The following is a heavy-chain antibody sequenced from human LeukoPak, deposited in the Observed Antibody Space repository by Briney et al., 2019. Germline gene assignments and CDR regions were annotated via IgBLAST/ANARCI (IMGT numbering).Heavy chain of an antibody. D-gene: IGHD2-2*01. V-gene: IGHV3-23*01. J-gene: IGHJ4*02. CDR1: GFTFSSYA. CDR2: ISGSGGST. Sequence: GGSLRLSCAASGFTFSSYAMSWVRQAPGKGLEWVSAISGSGGSTYYADSVKGRFTISRNNAKNSLFLQMNSLRAEDTAVYYCVRGPYCSSGSCYFGANYYFDYWGQGALVTVSS. CDR3: VRGPYCSSGSCYFGANYYFDY.